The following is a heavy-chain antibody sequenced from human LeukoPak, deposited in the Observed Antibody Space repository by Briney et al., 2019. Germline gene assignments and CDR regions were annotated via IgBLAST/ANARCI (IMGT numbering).Heavy chain of an antibody. Sequence: GGSLRLSCAASGFTFSNAWMSWVRQAPGKGLEWVGRIKSKTDGGTTDYAAPVKGRFTISRDDSKNTLYLQMNSLKTEDTAVYYCTTCNWNDVGGAFDIWGQGTMVTVSS. CDR1: GFTFSNAW. V-gene: IGHV3-15*01. D-gene: IGHD1-20*01. CDR2: IKSKTDGGTT. J-gene: IGHJ3*02. CDR3: TTCNWNDVGGAFDI.